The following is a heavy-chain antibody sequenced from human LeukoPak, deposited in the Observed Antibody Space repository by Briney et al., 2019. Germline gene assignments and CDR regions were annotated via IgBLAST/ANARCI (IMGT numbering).Heavy chain of an antibody. CDR2: VDPKDGET. CDR3: VTGWLVAGFRGHNWFDP. D-gene: IGHD6-19*01. CDR1: GYRFTGYY. Sequence: GASVKVSCKTSGYRFTGYYIHWVRQAPGKGLEWMGRVDPKDGETIYAENFRGRVAMSADTSIDTAYMELRSLRSEDTAIYYCVTGWLVAGFRGHNWFDPWGQGTLVTVSS. V-gene: IGHV1-69-2*01. J-gene: IGHJ5*02.